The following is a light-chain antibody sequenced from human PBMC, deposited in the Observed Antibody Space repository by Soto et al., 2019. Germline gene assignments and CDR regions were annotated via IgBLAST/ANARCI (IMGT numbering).Light chain of an antibody. CDR3: QQYGSSPQSWT. CDR1: QSVSSSY. J-gene: IGKJ1*01. V-gene: IGKV3-20*01. CDR2: GAS. Sequence: EIVLTQSPGTLSLSPGERATLSCRASQSVSSSYLAWYQQKPGQAPRLLIYGASSRATGIPARFSGSGSGTDFTLTISRLEPEDFAVYYSQQYGSSPQSWTFGQGTKVEIK.